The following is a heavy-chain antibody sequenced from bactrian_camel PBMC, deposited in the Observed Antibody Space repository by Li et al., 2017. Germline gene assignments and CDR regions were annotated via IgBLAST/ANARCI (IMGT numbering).Heavy chain of an antibody. CDR3: TRGSVDFIF. J-gene: IGHJ6*01. V-gene: IGHV3S1*01. Sequence: VQLVESGGGLVQPGGSLRLSCPASGFTFSSYWMYWVRQAPEKGLEWVSTIDSGDGTTYYADSVKGRFTVSRDNAKDEVALQMNSLKSEDTALYYCTRGSVDFIFGGQGTQVTVS. CDR2: IDSGDGTT. CDR1: GFTFSSYW. D-gene: IGHD8*01.